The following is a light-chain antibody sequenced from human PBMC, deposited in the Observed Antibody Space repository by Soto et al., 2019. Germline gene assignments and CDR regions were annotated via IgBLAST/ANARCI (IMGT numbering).Light chain of an antibody. CDR1: TSNIGAGYD. CDR3: QSYDKSLWGPYV. V-gene: IGLV1-40*01. CDR2: DNN. Sequence: QSVLTQPPSVSGAPGQRVTISCTGSTSNIGAGYDVHWYQQLPETAPKLLIYDNNNRPSGVPDRFSGSKSGTSASLAITGLQAEDVADYYCQSYDKSLWGPYVFVTWTKVTVL. J-gene: IGLJ1*01.